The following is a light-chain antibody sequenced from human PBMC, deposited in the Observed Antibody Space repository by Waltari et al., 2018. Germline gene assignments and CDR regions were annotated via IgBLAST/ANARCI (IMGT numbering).Light chain of an antibody. CDR2: VGPGGVVG. V-gene: IGLV9-49*03. Sequence: QPVLTQPPSTSASLGASDTLTCTLSSAYSNYKVDWYQQRPGKGPRFVMRVGPGGVVGSNGDDIPVRFSVLGSGLNRYLTIKNIQEEDESDYHCGADHGSGSHFPVFGGGTQLTVL. J-gene: IGLJ2*01. CDR1: SAYSNYK. CDR3: GADHGSGSHFPV.